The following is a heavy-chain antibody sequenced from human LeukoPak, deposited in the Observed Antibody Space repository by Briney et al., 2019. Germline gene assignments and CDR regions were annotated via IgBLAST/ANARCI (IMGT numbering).Heavy chain of an antibody. CDR2: IKSDGSDK. V-gene: IGHV3-7*01. CDR3: VNLGYSG. CDR1: GFSFSAAW. Sequence: PGGSLRLSCEASGFSFSAAWMTWVRQAPGKGLEWVATIKSDGSDKYYVDSVKGRFTLSRDNAKNLVYLQMNSLRVEDTAVYYCVNLGYSGGGQGTLVTVSS. J-gene: IGHJ4*02. D-gene: IGHD5-12*01.